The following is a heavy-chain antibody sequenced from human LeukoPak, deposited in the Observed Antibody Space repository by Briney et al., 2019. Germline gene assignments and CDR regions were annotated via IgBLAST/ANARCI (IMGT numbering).Heavy chain of an antibody. D-gene: IGHD5-12*01. CDR3: ARGQIFSGYDFQKLPDS. CDR1: GGSISSYY. J-gene: IGHJ4*02. Sequence: PSETLSLTCTVSGGSISSYYWSWIRQAPGKGLEWIGDLYYTGNTNYNPSLKGRVTISLDTSNNQFSLKLSSVTAADAAVYYCARGQIFSGYDFQKLPDSWGQGTLVTVSS. V-gene: IGHV4-59*01. CDR2: LYYTGNT.